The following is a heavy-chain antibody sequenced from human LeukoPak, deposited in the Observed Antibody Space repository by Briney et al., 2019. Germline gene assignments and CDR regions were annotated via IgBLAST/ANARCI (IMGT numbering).Heavy chain of an antibody. Sequence: PSETLSLTCAVYGGSFSGYYWSWIRQPPGKGLEWIGEISHSGSTNYNPSLKSRVTISVDTSKNQFSLKLSSVTAADTAVYYCASQESSTSYYFDYWGQGTLVTVSS. D-gene: IGHD2-2*01. CDR2: ISHSGST. CDR1: GGSFSGYY. J-gene: IGHJ4*02. CDR3: ASQESSTSYYFDY. V-gene: IGHV4-34*01.